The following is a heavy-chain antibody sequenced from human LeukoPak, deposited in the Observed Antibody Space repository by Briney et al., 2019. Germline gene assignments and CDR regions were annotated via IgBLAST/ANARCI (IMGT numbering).Heavy chain of an antibody. V-gene: IGHV3-11*01. D-gene: IGHD3-10*01. Sequence: GGSLRLSCAGSGFTFSDYYMSWIRQAPEKGLEWVSDISSGASTTYYADSVKGRFTISRDNAKNSLYLQMNSLRAEDTAVYYCAIARFTRDYWGQGTLVTVSS. CDR1: GFTFSDYY. CDR2: ISSGASTT. CDR3: AIARFTRDY. J-gene: IGHJ4*02.